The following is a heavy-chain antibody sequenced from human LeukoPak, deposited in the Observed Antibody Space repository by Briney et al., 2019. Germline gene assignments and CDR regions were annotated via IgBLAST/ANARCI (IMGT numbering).Heavy chain of an antibody. CDR1: GFTFSSYE. CDR2: ISGSGGST. D-gene: IGHD3-22*01. CDR3: AKRNYDSSVFDY. J-gene: IGHJ4*02. V-gene: IGHV3-23*01. Sequence: GGSLRLSCAASGFTFSSYEMDWVRQAPGKGLEWVSAISGSGGSTYYADSVKGRFTISRDNSKNTLYLQMNSLRAEDTAVYYCAKRNYDSSVFDYWGQGTLVTVSS.